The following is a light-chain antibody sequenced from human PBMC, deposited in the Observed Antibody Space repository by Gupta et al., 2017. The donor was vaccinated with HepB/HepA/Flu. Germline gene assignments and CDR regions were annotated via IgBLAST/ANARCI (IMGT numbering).Light chain of an antibody. CDR2: EDS. CDR3: QVWDSGGDFAV. CDR1: NIGSKS. Sequence: SYVLTQPPSVPVAPGRTATITCGGDNIGSKSVHWYQQKPGQAPVLVVYEDSDRPSGSPERFSGSKSANTATLTISRVEAGDEADYYCQVWDSGGDFAVFGGGTKVIVL. J-gene: IGLJ2*01. V-gene: IGLV3-21*03.